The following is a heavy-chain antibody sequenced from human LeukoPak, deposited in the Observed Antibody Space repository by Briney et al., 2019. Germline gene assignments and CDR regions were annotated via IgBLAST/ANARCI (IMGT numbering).Heavy chain of an antibody. J-gene: IGHJ4*02. CDR2: IYSSGST. V-gene: IGHV4-61*02. CDR3: ARYSSSWSYLDY. D-gene: IGHD6-13*01. Sequence: SETLSLTCTVSGASISSPTYYWSWIRQPAGKGLEWIGRIYSSGSTNYNPSLKSRVTISVDTSKNQFSLNLSSVTAADTAVYYCARYSSSWSYLDYWGQGTLVTVSS. CDR1: GASISSPTYY.